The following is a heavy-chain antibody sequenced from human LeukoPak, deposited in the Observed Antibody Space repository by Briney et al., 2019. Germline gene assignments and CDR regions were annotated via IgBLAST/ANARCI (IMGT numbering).Heavy chain of an antibody. CDR2: INHSGST. CDR3: ARRPRTSIAARPTNWFDP. Sequence: PSETLSLTCAVYGGSFSGYYWSWIRQPPGKGLEWIGEINHSGSTNYNPSLKSRVTISVDTSKNQFSLKLSSVTAADTAVYYCARRPRTSIAARPTNWFDPWGQGTLVTVSS. V-gene: IGHV4-34*01. CDR1: GGSFSGYY. J-gene: IGHJ5*02. D-gene: IGHD6-6*01.